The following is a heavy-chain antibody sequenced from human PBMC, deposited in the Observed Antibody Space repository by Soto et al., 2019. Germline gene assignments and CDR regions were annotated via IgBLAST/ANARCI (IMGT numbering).Heavy chain of an antibody. Sequence: SETLSLTCTVSGGSISSSSYYWGWIRQPPGKGLEWIGNINHSGSTNYNPSLKSRVTISVDTSKNQFSLKLSSVTAADTAVYYCARAHSYGRKFDYWGQGTLVTVSS. CDR1: GGSISSSSYY. CDR3: ARAHSYGRKFDY. CDR2: INHSGST. D-gene: IGHD5-18*01. J-gene: IGHJ4*02. V-gene: IGHV4-39*07.